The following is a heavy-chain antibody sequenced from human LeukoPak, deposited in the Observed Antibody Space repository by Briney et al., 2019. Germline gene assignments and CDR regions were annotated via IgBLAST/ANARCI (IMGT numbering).Heavy chain of an antibody. CDR1: GFTVSSNE. D-gene: IGHD3-16*02. J-gene: IGHJ4*02. V-gene: IGHV4-34*01. CDR2: INHSGST. CDR3: ARLTYYDYVWGSYRYYFDY. Sequence: KAGGSLRLSCAASGFTVSSNEMSWVRQPPGKGLEWIGEINHSGSTNYNPSLKSRVTISVDTSKNQFSLKLSSVTAADTAVYYCARLTYYDYVWGSYRYYFDYWGQGTLVTVSS.